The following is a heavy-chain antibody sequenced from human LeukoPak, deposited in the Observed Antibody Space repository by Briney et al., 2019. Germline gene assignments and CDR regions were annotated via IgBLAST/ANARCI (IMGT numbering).Heavy chain of an antibody. D-gene: IGHD4-17*01. CDR3: ARGADGDYHYYFDY. Sequence: TGGSLRLSCAASGFTLSTYGMSWVRQAAGKGLEWGSYITSSGNTVYDADSVKGRFTISRDNAKNSLYLQMNSLRAEDTAVYYCARGADGDYHYYFDYWGQGTLVTVSS. CDR2: ITSSGNTV. CDR1: GFTLSTYG. V-gene: IGHV3-48*04. J-gene: IGHJ4*02.